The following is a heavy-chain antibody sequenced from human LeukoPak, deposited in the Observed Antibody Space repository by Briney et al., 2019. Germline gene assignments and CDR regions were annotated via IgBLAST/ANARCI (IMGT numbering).Heavy chain of an antibody. J-gene: IGHJ4*02. V-gene: IGHV1-2*02. CDR1: GYTFTGYY. CDR2: INPNSGGT. Sequence: ASVKVSCKASGYTFTGYYMHWVRQAPGQGLEWMGWINPNSGGTNYAQKFQGRVTMTRDTSISTAYMELSSLRSEDTAVYYCASNTYSSNGYFYWGQGTLVTVSS. D-gene: IGHD3-22*01. CDR3: ASNTYSSNGYFY.